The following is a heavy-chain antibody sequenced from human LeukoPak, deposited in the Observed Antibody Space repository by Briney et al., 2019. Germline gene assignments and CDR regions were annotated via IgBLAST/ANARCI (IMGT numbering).Heavy chain of an antibody. CDR2: IIPIFGTA. CDR1: GGTFSSYA. J-gene: IGHJ4*02. Sequence: ASVKVSCTASGGTFSSYAISWVRQAPGQGLEWMGGIIPIFGTANYAQKFQGRVTITTDESTSTAYMELSSLRSEDTAVYYCATLAVAGDYYFDYWGQGTLVTVSS. D-gene: IGHD6-19*01. V-gene: IGHV1-69*05. CDR3: ATLAVAGDYYFDY.